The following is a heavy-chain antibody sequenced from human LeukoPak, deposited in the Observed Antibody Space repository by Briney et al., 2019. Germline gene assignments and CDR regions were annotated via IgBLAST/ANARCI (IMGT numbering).Heavy chain of an antibody. CDR3: ARDYEIRGQWLPYDY. J-gene: IGHJ4*02. D-gene: IGHD6-19*01. CDR1: GFTFSSYE. V-gene: IGHV3-48*03. CDR2: ISSSGSTI. Sequence: TGGSLRLSCAASGFTFSSYEMNWVRQAPGKGLEWVSYISSSGSTIYYADSVKGRFTISRDNAKNSLYLQMNSLRAEDTAVYYCARDYEIRGQWLPYDYWGQGTLVTVSS.